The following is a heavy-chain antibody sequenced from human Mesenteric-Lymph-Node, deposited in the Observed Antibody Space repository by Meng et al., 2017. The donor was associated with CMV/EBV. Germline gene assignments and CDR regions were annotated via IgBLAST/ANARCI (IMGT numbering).Heavy chain of an antibody. D-gene: IGHD2-2*02. CDR1: GYTFTGYY. CDR3: ARPYCSSSSCYMREMGAFEI. Sequence: ASVKVSCKASGYTFTGYYMHWVRQAPGQGLEWMGIINPSGCSTSHAQKFQGRVTMTRDASTSTVYMELSSLRSEDTAVYYCARPYCSSSSCYMREMGAFEIWGQGTMVTVSS. CDR2: INPSGCST. J-gene: IGHJ3*02. V-gene: IGHV1-46*01.